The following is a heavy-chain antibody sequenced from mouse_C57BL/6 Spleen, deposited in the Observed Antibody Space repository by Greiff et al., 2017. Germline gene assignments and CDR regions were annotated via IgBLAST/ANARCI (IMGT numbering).Heavy chain of an antibody. Sequence: VQLQQSGPGLVAPSQSLSITCTVSGFSLTSYGVDWVRQSPGKGLEWLGVIWGVGSTNYNSALKSRLSISKDNSKSQVFLKMNSLQTDDTAMYYCASGEQLRLFAYWGQGTLGTVSA. CDR3: ASGEQLRLFAY. CDR2: IWGVGST. V-gene: IGHV2-6*01. CDR1: GFSLTSYG. D-gene: IGHD3-2*02. J-gene: IGHJ3*01.